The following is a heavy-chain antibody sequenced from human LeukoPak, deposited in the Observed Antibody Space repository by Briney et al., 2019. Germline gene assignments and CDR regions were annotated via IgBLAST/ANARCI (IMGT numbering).Heavy chain of an antibody. V-gene: IGHV3-30-3*01. Sequence: GGSLRLSCAASGFTFSSYAMHWVRQAPGKGLEWVAVISYDGSNKYYADSVKGRFTISRVNSKNTLYLQMNSLRAEDTAVYYCARDFWSGTPQSYYFDYWGQGTLVTVSS. CDR2: ISYDGSNK. J-gene: IGHJ4*02. D-gene: IGHD3-3*01. CDR1: GFTFSSYA. CDR3: ARDFWSGTPQSYYFDY.